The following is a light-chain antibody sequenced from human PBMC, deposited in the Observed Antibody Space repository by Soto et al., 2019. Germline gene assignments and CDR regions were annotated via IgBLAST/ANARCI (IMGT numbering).Light chain of an antibody. CDR3: QQYVTSSPRT. Sequence: EIVLTQSPGTLSLSPGERATLSCRASHTISSSYLAWYQQKPGQAPRLPMYGISSRATGIPDRFSGSGSGTDFTLTITRLEPEDFAVYYCQQYVTSSPRTFGQGTKVEIK. CDR2: GIS. V-gene: IGKV3-20*01. J-gene: IGKJ1*01. CDR1: HTISSSY.